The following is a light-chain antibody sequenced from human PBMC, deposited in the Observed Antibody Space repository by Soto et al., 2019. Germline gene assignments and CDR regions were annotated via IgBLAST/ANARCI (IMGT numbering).Light chain of an antibody. J-gene: IGLJ2*01. Sequence: QSVLTQPPSASGTPGQRVTISCSGSSSNIGSNTVNWYQQLPGTAPKLLIYSNDQRPSGVPDRFSASKSGTSASLAISGLQSEDEADYYCAAWDDRLSAVVFGGGTKLTVL. V-gene: IGLV1-44*01. CDR2: SND. CDR3: AAWDDRLSAVV. CDR1: SSNIGSNT.